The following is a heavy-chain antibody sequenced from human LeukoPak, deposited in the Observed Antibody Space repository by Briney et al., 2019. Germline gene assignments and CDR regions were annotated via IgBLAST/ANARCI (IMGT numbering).Heavy chain of an antibody. D-gene: IGHD6-13*01. CDR1: GFTFSSYS. Sequence: GGSLRLSCAASGFTFSSYSMNWVRQAPGKGLEWVSSISSSSSYIYYADSVKGRFTISRDNAKNSLYLQMNSLRAEDTAVYYCARGQQLGNWFDPWGQGTLVTVSS. J-gene: IGHJ5*02. CDR3: ARGQQLGNWFDP. V-gene: IGHV3-21*01. CDR2: ISSSSSYI.